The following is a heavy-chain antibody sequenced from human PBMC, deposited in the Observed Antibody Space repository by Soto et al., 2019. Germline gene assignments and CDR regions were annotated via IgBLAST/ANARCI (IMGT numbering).Heavy chain of an antibody. CDR3: ARGVAAWNYFDY. CDR2: IYSAGST. J-gene: IGHJ4*02. D-gene: IGHD6-13*01. V-gene: IGHV3-53*04. Sequence: EEQLVESGGGLVQPGGSLRLSCAASGFTVSTNYMSWVRQAPGKGLEWVSVIYSAGSTYYADSVRGRFTISRHNSENTVFLQMSNLRPEDTAAYFCARGVAAWNYFDYWGPGTLVTVSS. CDR1: GFTVSTNY.